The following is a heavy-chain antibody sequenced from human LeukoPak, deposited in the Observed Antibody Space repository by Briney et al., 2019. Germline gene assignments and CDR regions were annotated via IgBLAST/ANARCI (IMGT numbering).Heavy chain of an antibody. Sequence: GGSLRLSCAASGFTFSSYGMHWVRQAPGKGLEWVAFIRYDGSNKYYADSVKGRFTISRDNAKNTLYLQMDSLRAEDTAVYYCARESSSWYYFDYWGQGTLVTVSS. CDR1: GFTFSSYG. D-gene: IGHD6-13*01. CDR2: IRYDGSNK. V-gene: IGHV3-30*02. CDR3: ARESSSWYYFDY. J-gene: IGHJ4*01.